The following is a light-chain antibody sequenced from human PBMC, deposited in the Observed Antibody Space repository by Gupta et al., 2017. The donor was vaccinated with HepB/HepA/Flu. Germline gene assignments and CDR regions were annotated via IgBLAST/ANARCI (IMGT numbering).Light chain of an antibody. Sequence: QSVLTHPPSVSAAPGQKVTVSCPGCSSNIGKKYVSWYQQLPGTAPKLLIFDNNKRPSGIPDRFSGSKSGTSATLGITGLQTGDEADYYCGTWDASLSVVVFGGGTKLTVL. V-gene: IGLV1-51*01. J-gene: IGLJ2*01. CDR2: DNN. CDR3: GTWDASLSVVV. CDR1: SSNIGKKY.